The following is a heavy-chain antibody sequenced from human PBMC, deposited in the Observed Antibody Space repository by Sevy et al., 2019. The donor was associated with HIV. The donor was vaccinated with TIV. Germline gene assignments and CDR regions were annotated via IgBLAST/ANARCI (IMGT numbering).Heavy chain of an antibody. D-gene: IGHD3-10*01. CDR1: GFAFDSYA. CDR2: ISGTSAGT. V-gene: IGHV3-23*01. Sequence: GGSLRLSCAASGFAFDSYAMTWVRQAPGKGLEWVSGISGTSAGTYYADSVKGRFTISRDNSKNTVYLQMNSRRVDDTAVYYCAKDVWFGESEKPTFDYWGQGTLVTVSS. CDR3: AKDVWFGESEKPTFDY. J-gene: IGHJ4*02.